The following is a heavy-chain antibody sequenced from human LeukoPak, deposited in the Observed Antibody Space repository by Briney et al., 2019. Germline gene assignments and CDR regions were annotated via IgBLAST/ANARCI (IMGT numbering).Heavy chain of an antibody. CDR1: GYTFTTYN. J-gene: IGHJ5*02. CDR2: ISGYNGNT. Sequence: ASVKVSCKASGYTFTTYNINWVRQAPGQGLEWMGWISGYNGNTNYAQKLQGRVTMTTDTSTSTAYMELRSLKSDDTAVYYCARGYYDILTGYRWFDPWGQGTLVTVSS. V-gene: IGHV1-18*01. D-gene: IGHD3-9*01. CDR3: ARGYYDILTGYRWFDP.